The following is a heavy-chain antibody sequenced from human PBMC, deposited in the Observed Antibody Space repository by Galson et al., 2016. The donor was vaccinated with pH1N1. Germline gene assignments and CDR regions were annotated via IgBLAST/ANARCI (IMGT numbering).Heavy chain of an antibody. V-gene: IGHV1-69*13. CDR3: ERGSYYHDSYGWGGS. Sequence: SVKVSCKASGAIFSNYAIHWVRQAPGQGLEWMGRIVPLFGTANYAQKFQDRVTITADESTGTVYLALSSLRSEDTAVYYCERGSYYHDSYGWGGSWVQGTLVTVSP. CDR1: GAIFSNYA. CDR2: IVPLFGTA. D-gene: IGHD5-18*01. J-gene: IGHJ1*01.